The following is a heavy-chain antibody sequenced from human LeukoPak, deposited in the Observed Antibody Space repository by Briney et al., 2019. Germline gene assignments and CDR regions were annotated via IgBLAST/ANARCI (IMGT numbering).Heavy chain of an antibody. V-gene: IGHV4-34*01. D-gene: IGHD3-10*01. J-gene: IGHJ4*02. CDR2: INHSGTI. CDR3: ARYCGSENY. Sequence: SETLSLTCTVSGGSISSYYWSWIRQPPGKGLEWIGEINHSGTITYKPSLKSRLTISADTSKNHFSLKLSSVTAADTAVYYCARYCGSENYWGQGTLVTVSS. CDR1: GGSISSYY.